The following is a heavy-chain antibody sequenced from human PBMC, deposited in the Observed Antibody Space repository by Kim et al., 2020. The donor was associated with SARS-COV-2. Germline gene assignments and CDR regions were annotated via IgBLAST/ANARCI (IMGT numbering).Heavy chain of an antibody. D-gene: IGHD5-18*01. Sequence: ASVKVSCKASGYTFTSYYMHWVRQAPGQGLEWMGIINPSGGSTSYAQKFQGRVTMTRDTSTSTVYMELSSLRSEDTAVYYCARVVSGYSYGHPFDYWGQGTLVTVSS. V-gene: IGHV1-46*01. CDR2: INPSGGST. CDR3: ARVVSGYSYGHPFDY. CDR1: GYTFTSYY. J-gene: IGHJ4*02.